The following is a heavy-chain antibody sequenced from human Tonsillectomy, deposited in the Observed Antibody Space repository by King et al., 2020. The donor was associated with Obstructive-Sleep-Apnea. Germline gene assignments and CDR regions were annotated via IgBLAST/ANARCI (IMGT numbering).Heavy chain of an antibody. CDR3: ARVGSTGWSFDY. D-gene: IGHD6-19*01. J-gene: IGHJ4*02. Sequence: VQLQESGPGLVKPSQTLSLTCTVSGGSISSGTYYWSWIRQHPGQGLEWIGYIYYTGSTYYNPSLKSRVTISVDTSKNQFSLKLSSVTAADTAVYYCARVGSTGWSFDYWGQGTLVTVSS. V-gene: IGHV4-31*03. CDR1: GGSISSGTYY. CDR2: IYYTGST.